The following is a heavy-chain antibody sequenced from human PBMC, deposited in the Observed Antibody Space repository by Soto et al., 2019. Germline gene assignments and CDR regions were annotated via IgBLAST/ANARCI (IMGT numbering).Heavy chain of an antibody. V-gene: IGHV4-31*03. D-gene: IGHD5-18*01. CDR1: GGSISSDGYY. Sequence: PSETLSLTCTVSGGSISSDGYYFICIRQHPGKGLELIGYIYYSGITYYNPSLKSRATISVDTSKNQFSLKLSSVTAADTAVYYCARDTAAIGQFDPWGQGTLVTVSS. CDR2: IYYSGIT. CDR3: ARDTAAIGQFDP. J-gene: IGHJ5*02.